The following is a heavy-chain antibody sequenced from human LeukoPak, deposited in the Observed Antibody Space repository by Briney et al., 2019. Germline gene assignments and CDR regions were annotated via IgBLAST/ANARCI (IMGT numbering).Heavy chain of an antibody. J-gene: IGHJ6*02. CDR1: GGTFSSYT. V-gene: IGHV1-69*04. CDR3: AREQYYYDSSGPSYYYYCMDV. D-gene: IGHD3-22*01. Sequence: SVKVSCKASGGTFSSYTISWVRQAPGQGLEWMGRIIPILGIANYAQKFQGRVTITADKSTSTAYMELSSLRSEDTAVYYCAREQYYYDSSGPSYYYYCMDVWGQGTTVTVSS. CDR2: IIPILGIA.